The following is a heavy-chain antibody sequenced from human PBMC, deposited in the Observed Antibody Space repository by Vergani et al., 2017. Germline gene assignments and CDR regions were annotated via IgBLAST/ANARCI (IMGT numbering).Heavy chain of an antibody. J-gene: IGHJ4*02. CDR3: ARALVFTVTQAY. Sequence: EVQLVESGGGLVQPGGSLRLSCAASGFTVSSNYMSWVRQVPGKGLEWDSVIYSGGSTYYADSVTGRFTISRDNSKNTLYRKRNSPRAVDTAVYYCARALVFTVTQAYWGQGSLVTVSS. CDR2: IYSGGST. D-gene: IGHD4-17*01. CDR1: GFTVSSNY. V-gene: IGHV3-66*01.